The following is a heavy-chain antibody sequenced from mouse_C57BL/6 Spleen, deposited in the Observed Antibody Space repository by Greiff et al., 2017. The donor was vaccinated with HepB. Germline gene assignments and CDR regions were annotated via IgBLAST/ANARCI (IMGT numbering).Heavy chain of an antibody. D-gene: IGHD3-1*01. CDR3: AKKSLISGYAMDY. Sequence: QVQLKESGPGLVQPSQSLSITCTVSGFSLTSYGVHWVRQSPGKGLEWLGVIWRGGSTDYNAAFMSRLSITKDNSKSQVFFKMNSLQADDTAIYYWAKKSLISGYAMDYWGQGPSVTVSS. CDR2: IWRGGST. V-gene: IGHV2-5*01. J-gene: IGHJ4*01. CDR1: GFSLTSYG.